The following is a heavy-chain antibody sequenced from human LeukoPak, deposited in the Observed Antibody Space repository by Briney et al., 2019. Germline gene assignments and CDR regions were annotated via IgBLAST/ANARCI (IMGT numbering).Heavy chain of an antibody. CDR2: IYYSGST. CDR3: ARNYYYYGMDV. V-gene: IGHV4-59*08. J-gene: IGHJ6*02. Sequence: SETLSLTSTVSGGSISSYYWSSIRQPPGQELQWSGYIYYSGSTNYNPSLKSRVTISVDTSKNQFSLKLSSVTAADTAVYYCARNYYYYGMDVWGQGTTVTVSS. CDR1: GGSISSYY.